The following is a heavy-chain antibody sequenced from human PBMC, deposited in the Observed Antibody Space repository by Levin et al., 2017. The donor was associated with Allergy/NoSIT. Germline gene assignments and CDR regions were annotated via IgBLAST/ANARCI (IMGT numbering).Heavy chain of an antibody. J-gene: IGHJ4*02. CDR1: GHTFTTYA. D-gene: IGHD3-16*01. V-gene: IGHV1-3*04. CDR2: INTANGNI. Sequence: ASVKVSCKASGHTFTTYAMHWVRQAPGQRLEWMGLINTANGNIYYSQSFQGRVTLTRDTSANTVYMELSNLKSEDTAMYYCASEIWTSYTIHYWGQGTLVTVFS. CDR3: ASEIWTSYTIHY.